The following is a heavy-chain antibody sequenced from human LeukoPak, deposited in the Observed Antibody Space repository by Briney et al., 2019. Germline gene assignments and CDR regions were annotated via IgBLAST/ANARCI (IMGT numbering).Heavy chain of an antibody. Sequence: GASVKVSCKASGYTFTSYGISWVRQAPGQGLEWMGWISAYNGNTNYAQKLQGRVTMTTDTSTSTAYMELRSLRSDDTAVYYCARDRWEAVVGDYSSTGMDFWDKGTTFTVPS. V-gene: IGHV1-18*04. CDR2: ISAYNGNT. J-gene: IGHJ6*04. D-gene: IGHD6-19*01. CDR3: ARDRWEAVVGDYSSTGMDF. CDR1: GYTFTSYG.